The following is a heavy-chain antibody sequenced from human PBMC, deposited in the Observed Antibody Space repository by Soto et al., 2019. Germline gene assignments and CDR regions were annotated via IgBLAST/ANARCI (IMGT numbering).Heavy chain of an antibody. J-gene: IGHJ3*02. CDR2: IYYSGST. CDR1: GGSISSYY. CDR3: ARTTTSRSVNAFDI. D-gene: IGHD4-17*01. Sequence: SETLSLTCTVSGGSISSYYWSWIRQPPGKGLEWIGYIYYSGSTNYNPSLKSRVTISVDTSKNQFSLKLSSVTAADTAVYYCARTTTSRSVNAFDIWGQGTMVTV. V-gene: IGHV4-59*01.